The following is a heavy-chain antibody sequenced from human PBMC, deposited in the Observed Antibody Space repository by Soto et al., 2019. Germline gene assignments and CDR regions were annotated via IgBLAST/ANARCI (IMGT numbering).Heavy chain of an antibody. Sequence: QVQLQESGPGLVKPSQTLSLTCTVSGGSISRGGYYWSWIRQHPGKGLEWIGYIYYSGSTYYNPSLKSRVHISVDTSKHQFSLKLSSVTAADTAVYYCAIGVTMVRGVIHTPYFDSWGQGTLVTVSS. J-gene: IGHJ4*02. CDR1: GGSISRGGYY. V-gene: IGHV4-31*03. CDR3: AIGVTMVRGVIHTPYFDS. CDR2: IYYSGST. D-gene: IGHD3-10*01.